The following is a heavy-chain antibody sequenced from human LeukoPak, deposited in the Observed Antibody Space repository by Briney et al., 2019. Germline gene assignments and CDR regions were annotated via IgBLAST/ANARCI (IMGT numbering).Heavy chain of an antibody. CDR1: GFTFSSYW. J-gene: IGHJ4*02. Sequence: GGSLRLSCAASGFTFSSYWMHWVRQAPGKGPVWVSRINSDGSSTSYADSVKCRFTISRDNAKNTLYLQMNSLRAEDTAVYYCASLLTGWDYWGQGTLVTVSS. V-gene: IGHV3-74*01. CDR2: INSDGSST. CDR3: ASLLTGWDY. D-gene: IGHD3-9*01.